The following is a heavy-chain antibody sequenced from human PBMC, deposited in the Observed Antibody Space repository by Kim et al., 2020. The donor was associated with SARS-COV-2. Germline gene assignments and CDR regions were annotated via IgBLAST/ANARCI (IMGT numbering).Heavy chain of an antibody. Sequence: DASKITFADSVKGRFTISRDNARNTLYLQMNSLRAEDTAVYYCVRGACDIWGQGTMVTVSS. V-gene: IGHV3-74*03. J-gene: IGHJ3*02. CDR2: DASKI. CDR3: VRGACDI.